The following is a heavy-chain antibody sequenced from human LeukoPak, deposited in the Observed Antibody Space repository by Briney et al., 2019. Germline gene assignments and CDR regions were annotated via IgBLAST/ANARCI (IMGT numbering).Heavy chain of an antibody. Sequence: GGSLRLSCVASGFTFSTYTMNWVRQAPGKGLEWVSSISSSSSYIYYADSVKGRFTISRDNSKNTLYLQMNSLRAEDTAVYYCAKIQDNYGYGNYFDYWGQGTLVTVSS. CDR2: ISSSSSYI. V-gene: IGHV3-21*04. CDR3: AKIQDNYGYGNYFDY. J-gene: IGHJ4*02. D-gene: IGHD3-16*01. CDR1: GFTFSTYT.